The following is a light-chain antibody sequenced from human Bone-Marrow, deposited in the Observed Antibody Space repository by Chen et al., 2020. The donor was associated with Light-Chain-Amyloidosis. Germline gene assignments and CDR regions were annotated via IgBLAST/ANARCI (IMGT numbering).Light chain of an antibody. V-gene: IGLV2-23*02. CDR2: EVN. Sequence: HSALTKPASVLGSPGKWITIPCTGTSSEVGSYNLVSWYQQHPGKAPKFRIYEVNKRPSGVSNRFSGSKSGNTASLTISGLQAEDEADYYCCSYAGSSTLVFGGGTKVTVL. J-gene: IGLJ3*02. CDR1: SSEVGSYNL. CDR3: CSYAGSSTLV.